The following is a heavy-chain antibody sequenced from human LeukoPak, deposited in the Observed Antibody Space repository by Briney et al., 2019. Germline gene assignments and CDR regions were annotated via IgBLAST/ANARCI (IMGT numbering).Heavy chain of an antibody. CDR1: GFTFSSYG. V-gene: IGHV3-30*03. Sequence: GGSLRLSCAASGFTFSSYGMHWVRQAPGKGLEWVAVISYDGSNKYYADSVKGRFTISRDNSKNTLYLQMNSLRAEDTAVYYCARDVDYGLYTLDYWGQGTLVTVSS. D-gene: IGHD4-17*01. J-gene: IGHJ4*02. CDR3: ARDVDYGLYTLDY. CDR2: ISYDGSNK.